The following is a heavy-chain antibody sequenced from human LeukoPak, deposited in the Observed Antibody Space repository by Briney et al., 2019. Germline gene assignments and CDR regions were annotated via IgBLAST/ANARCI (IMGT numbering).Heavy chain of an antibody. D-gene: IGHD6-19*01. CDR2: ISSSSTYT. CDR3: AKPRGEEWLVGLYDAFDI. CDR1: GFTFSDYY. V-gene: IGHV3-11*03. Sequence: GGSLRLSCEASGFTFSDYYMSWIRQAPGKGLEWVSYISSSSTYTNYADSVKGRFTISRDNAKNSLYLQMNSLRAEDTAVFYCAKPRGEEWLVGLYDAFDIWGQGTMVTVSS. J-gene: IGHJ3*02.